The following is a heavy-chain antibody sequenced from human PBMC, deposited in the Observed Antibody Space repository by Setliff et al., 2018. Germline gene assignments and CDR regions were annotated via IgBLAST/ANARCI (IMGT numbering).Heavy chain of an antibody. V-gene: IGHV4-31*03. D-gene: IGHD3-3*01. CDR3: AKSTLSQYYDFWSGYYRSDWFDP. CDR1: GGSISSGGYY. CDR2: IYYSGNT. J-gene: IGHJ5*02. Sequence: SETLSLTCTVSGGSISSGGYYWSWIRQHPGKGLEWIGYIYYSGNTYYNPSLKSRVTISVDTSKNQFSLKLSSVTAADTAVYYCAKSTLSQYYDFWSGYYRSDWFDPWGQGTLVTVSS.